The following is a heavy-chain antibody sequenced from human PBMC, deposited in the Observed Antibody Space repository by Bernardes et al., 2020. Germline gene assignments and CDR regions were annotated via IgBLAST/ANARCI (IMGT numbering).Heavy chain of an antibody. D-gene: IGHD5-12*01. V-gene: IGHV2-5*02. J-gene: IGHJ4*02. CDR1: GFSLSTSGVG. CDR3: AHRSIVATIGTEFDY. CDR2: IYWDDDK. Sequence: SGPTLVKPTQTLTLTCTFSGFSLSTSGVGVGWIRQPPGKALEWLALIYWDDDKRYSPSLKSRLTITKDTSKNQVVLTMTNMDPVDTATYYCAHRSIVATIGTEFDYWGQGILVTDSS.